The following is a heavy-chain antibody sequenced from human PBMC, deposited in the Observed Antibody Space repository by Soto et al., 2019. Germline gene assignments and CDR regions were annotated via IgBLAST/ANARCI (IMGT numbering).Heavy chain of an antibody. J-gene: IGHJ4*02. D-gene: IGHD1-26*01. CDR2: IIPSGTTT. CDR1: GYNFNTYY. CDR3: ARLHSETPPHYYDY. Sequence: VHLVQSGAAEKKPGASVKVSCKATGYNFNTYYMHWVRQAPGQGLEWMGVIIPSGTTTPYSQTFQGRVTRTRDTSRSTDYLAVSSLTSEDTAVYYFARLHSETPPHYYDYWGQGTLVTVS. V-gene: IGHV1-46*02.